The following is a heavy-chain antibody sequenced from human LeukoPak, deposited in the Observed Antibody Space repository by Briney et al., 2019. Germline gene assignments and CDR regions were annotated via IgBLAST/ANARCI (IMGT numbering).Heavy chain of an antibody. J-gene: IGHJ4*02. CDR3: ARGGEHSYETYYFDN. Sequence: TPSETLSLTCIVSDYSISSGYYWGWIRQAPGQGLEWIGSIYHSGSTFYNPSLTSRVTISVDTSENEFSLKLWSVTAADTAVYYCARGGEHSYETYYFDNWGQGTLVTVSS. CDR2: IYHSGST. D-gene: IGHD5-18*01. CDR1: DYSISSGYY. V-gene: IGHV4-38-2*02.